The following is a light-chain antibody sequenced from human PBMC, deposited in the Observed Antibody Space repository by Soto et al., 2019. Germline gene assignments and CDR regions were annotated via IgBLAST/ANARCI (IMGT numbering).Light chain of an antibody. CDR1: HSLVYSDGNIY. Sequence: DVVMTQSPLSLPVTLGQPASISCRSSHSLVYSDGNIYLYWFQQRPGQSPRRLIYKVSNRDSGVPDRFSGSGSGTDFTLKLSSVEADDIGVYYCMQGTHWHFTFGGGTKVEIK. V-gene: IGKV2-30*01. CDR3: MQGTHWHFT. CDR2: KVS. J-gene: IGKJ4*01.